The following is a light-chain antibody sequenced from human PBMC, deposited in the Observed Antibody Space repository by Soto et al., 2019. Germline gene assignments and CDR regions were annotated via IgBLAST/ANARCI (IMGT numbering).Light chain of an antibody. CDR2: DAS. CDR3: QQYNSFPLT. Sequence: DIQMTQSPSTLSASVGDRVTIPCRASQSISSWLAWYQQKPGKAPKLLIYDASSLESGVPARFSGSGSGTEFTLTISSLQPDDFATYYCQQYNSFPLTFGGGTKVEIK. V-gene: IGKV1-5*01. CDR1: QSISSW. J-gene: IGKJ4*01.